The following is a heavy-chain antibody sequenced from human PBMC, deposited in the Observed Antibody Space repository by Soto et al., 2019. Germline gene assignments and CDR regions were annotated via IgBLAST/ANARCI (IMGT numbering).Heavy chain of an antibody. CDR2: ISYDGSNK. Sequence: GGSLRLSCAASGFTFSSYRMHWVRQAPGKGLEWVALISYDGSNKYYADSVKGRFTISRDNSKNTLYLQVNSLRTEDTALFYCARDGASGYYGDFDYWGQGTLVTVSS. V-gene: IGHV3-30*14. CDR3: ARDGASGYYGDFDY. CDR1: GFTFSSYR. J-gene: IGHJ4*02. D-gene: IGHD5-12*01.